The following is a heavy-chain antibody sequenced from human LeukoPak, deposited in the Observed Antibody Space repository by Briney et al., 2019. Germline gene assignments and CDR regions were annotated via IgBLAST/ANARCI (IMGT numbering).Heavy chain of an antibody. D-gene: IGHD5-18*01. CDR2: ISYDGSNK. V-gene: IGHV3-30*04. CDR3: ARGGYSYGGPIDY. CDR1: GFTFSSYA. J-gene: IGHJ4*02. Sequence: GGSLRLSCAASGFTFSSYAMHWVRQAPGKGLEWVAVISYDGSNKYYADSVKGRFTISRDNSKNTLYLQMNSLRAEDTAVYYCARGGYSYGGPIDYWGQGTLVTVSS.